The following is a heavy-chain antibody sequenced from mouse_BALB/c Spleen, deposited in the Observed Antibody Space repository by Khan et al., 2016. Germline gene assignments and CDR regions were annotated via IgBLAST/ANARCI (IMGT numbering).Heavy chain of an antibody. J-gene: IGHJ4*01. CDR3: ARAWYSMDY. Sequence: VELVESGAELMKPGASVKISCKATGYTFSNYWIEWVKQRPGHGLEWIGDFLPGNRKSNFNEKVKGKATFTADTSSNTAYMQLSSLTSEDSAVYYCARAWYSMDYWGQGTSVTVSS. CDR2: FLPGNRKS. CDR1: GYTFSNYW. V-gene: IGHV1-9*01.